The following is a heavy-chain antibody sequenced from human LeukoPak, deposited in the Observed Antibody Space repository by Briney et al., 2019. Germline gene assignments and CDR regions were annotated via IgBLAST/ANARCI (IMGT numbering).Heavy chain of an antibody. CDR3: AKDLRDIVVVPAAIDP. CDR1: GFTFSSYA. V-gene: IGHV3-23*01. J-gene: IGHJ5*02. CDR2: ISGSGGST. Sequence: GGSLRLTCAASGFTFSSYAMSWVRQAPGKGLEWFSAISGSGGSTYYADSVKGRFTISRDNSKNTLYLQMNSLRAEDTAVYYCAKDLRDIVVVPAAIDPWGQGTLVPSPQ. D-gene: IGHD2-2*01.